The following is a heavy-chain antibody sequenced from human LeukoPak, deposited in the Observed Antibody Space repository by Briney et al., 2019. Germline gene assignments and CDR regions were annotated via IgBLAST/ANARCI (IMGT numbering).Heavy chain of an antibody. Sequence: PSETLSLTCTVSGGSISSGGYYWSWIRQHPRKGLEWIGYIYYSGSTYYNPSLKSRVTISVDTSKNQFSLKLSSVTAADTAVYYCARSGPRYYDFWSGYSTSGSWFDPWGQGTLVTVSS. CDR1: GGSISSGGYY. CDR3: ARSGPRYYDFWSGYSTSGSWFDP. CDR2: IYYSGST. V-gene: IGHV4-31*03. D-gene: IGHD3-3*01. J-gene: IGHJ5*02.